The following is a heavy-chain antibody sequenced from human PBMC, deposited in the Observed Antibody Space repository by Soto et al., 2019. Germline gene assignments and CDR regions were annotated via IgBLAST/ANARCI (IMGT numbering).Heavy chain of an antibody. J-gene: IGHJ6*02. V-gene: IGHV5-51*01. CDR3: XRQTYYDFWSGYYFYGMDV. Sequence: ESLKISCKGSGYSFTSYWIGWVRQMPGKGLEWMGIIYPGDSDTRYSPSFQGQVTISADKSISTAYLQWSSLKASDTAMYYCXRQTYYDFWSGYYFYGMDVWGQGTTVTVSS. CDR1: GYSFTSYW. D-gene: IGHD3-3*01. CDR2: IYPGDSDT.